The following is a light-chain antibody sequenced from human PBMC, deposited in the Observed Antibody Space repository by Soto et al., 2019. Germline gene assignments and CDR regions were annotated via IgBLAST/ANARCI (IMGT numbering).Light chain of an antibody. Sequence: EMVLTQSPATLSVSPGEGATLSCRISQIIGTNLAWYQQKPGQAPRLFIYGAFIRAPGFPVRFRGTGSGSEFTLTISSLQSEDGALYFSQHYDKWSYTLGQGTNLELK. CDR2: GAF. V-gene: IGKV3-15*01. J-gene: IGKJ2*01. CDR1: QIIGTN. CDR3: QHYDKWSYT.